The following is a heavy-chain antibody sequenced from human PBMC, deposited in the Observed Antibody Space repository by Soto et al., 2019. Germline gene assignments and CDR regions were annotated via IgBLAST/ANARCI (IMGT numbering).Heavy chain of an antibody. J-gene: IGHJ4*02. CDR1: GFTFSSYG. CDR3: AKDSSGSRISFSDY. Sequence: GGSLRLSCAASGFTFSSYGMHWVRQAPGKGLEWVAVISFDGSNKYSADSVKGRFTISRDNSKNTLFLQMNSLRAEDTAVYYCAKDSSGSRISFSDYWGQGTLVTVSS. D-gene: IGHD1-26*01. CDR2: ISFDGSNK. V-gene: IGHV3-30*18.